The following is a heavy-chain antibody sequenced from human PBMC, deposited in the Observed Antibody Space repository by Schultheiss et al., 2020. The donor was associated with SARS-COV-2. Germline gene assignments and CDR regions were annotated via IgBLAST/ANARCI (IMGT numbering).Heavy chain of an antibody. CDR3: AKMNSFRLWGALDY. V-gene: IGHV3-23*01. CDR1: GFTFNNYA. J-gene: IGHJ4*02. CDR2: ISGSGGST. Sequence: GESLKISCAASGFTFNNYAMSWVRQAPGKGLEWVSAISGSGGSTYYADSVKGRFTISRDNSKSTVYLQMHSLRAEDTATYFCAKMNSFRLWGALDYWGQGTLVTVSS. D-gene: IGHD4/OR15-4a*01.